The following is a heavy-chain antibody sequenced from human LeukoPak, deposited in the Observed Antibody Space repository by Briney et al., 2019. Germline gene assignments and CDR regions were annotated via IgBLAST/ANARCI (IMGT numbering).Heavy chain of an antibody. J-gene: IGHJ6*03. D-gene: IGHD3-10*01. CDR2: MNPNSGNT. CDR1: GYTFTSYD. V-gene: IGHV1-8*01. Sequence: ASVKVSCKASGYTFTSYDINWVRQATGQGLEWMGWMNPNSGNTGYAQKFQGRVTMTRNTSISTAYMELSSLRSEDTAVYYCARGSVTMVRGVPYYYYYYMDVWGKGTTVTVSS. CDR3: ARGSVTMVRGVPYYYYYYMDV.